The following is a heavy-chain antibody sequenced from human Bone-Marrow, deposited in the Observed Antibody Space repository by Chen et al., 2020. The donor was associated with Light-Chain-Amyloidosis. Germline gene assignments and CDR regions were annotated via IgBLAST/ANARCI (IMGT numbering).Heavy chain of an antibody. V-gene: IGHV3-53*01. D-gene: IGHD2-15*01. Sequence: EVQLVESGGGLIQPGGSLRLSCAASGFTVSSNYLIWVRQAPGKGLEWVSVIYSGGSTYYADSVKGRFTISRDNSKNTLYLQMNSLRAEDTAVYYCARLGYCSGGSCDSYAFDIWGQGTMVTVSS. CDR2: IYSGGST. J-gene: IGHJ3*02. CDR1: GFTVSSNY. CDR3: ARLGYCSGGSCDSYAFDI.